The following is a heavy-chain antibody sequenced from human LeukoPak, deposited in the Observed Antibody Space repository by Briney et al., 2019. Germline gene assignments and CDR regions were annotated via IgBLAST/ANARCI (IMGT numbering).Heavy chain of an antibody. CDR2: ISGSGGST. CDR3: AKNPGDWSY. Sequence: GGSLRLSCAASGFTVSSNYMSWVRQAPGKGLEWVSAISGSGGSTYYADSVKGRFTISRDNSKNTLYLQMNSLRAEDTAVYYCAKNPGDWSYWGQGTLVTVSS. V-gene: IGHV3-23*01. J-gene: IGHJ4*02. CDR1: GFTVSSNY. D-gene: IGHD2-21*01.